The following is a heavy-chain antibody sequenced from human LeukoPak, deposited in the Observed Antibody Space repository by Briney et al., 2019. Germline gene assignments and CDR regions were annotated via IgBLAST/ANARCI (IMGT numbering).Heavy chain of an antibody. CDR3: AKGGPFSTSSQKYFDP. D-gene: IGHD6-6*01. Sequence: QSGGSLRLSCAASGFSFSSYGMTWVRQAPGKGLEWVSSISGSGGEIHYADSVKGRFTISRDNSKNTVYLQMSSLRDEDTAVFYCAKGGPFSTSSQKYFDPWGQGSLVIVS. V-gene: IGHV3-23*01. CDR2: ISGSGGEI. CDR1: GFSFSSYG. J-gene: IGHJ5*02.